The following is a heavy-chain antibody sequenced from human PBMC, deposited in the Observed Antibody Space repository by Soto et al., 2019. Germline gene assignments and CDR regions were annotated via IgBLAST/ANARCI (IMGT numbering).Heavy chain of an antibody. Sequence: ETLSLTCTVSGGSVSSGDYFWSWLRQSPGRRLEWIAYIYYSGSTNYNPSLKSRATISVDTSKSQVSLTLTSMTAADAALYYCARSPNYYYYGFDVWGQGTAVTVSS. CDR1: GGSVSSGDYF. CDR2: IYYSGST. J-gene: IGHJ6*02. V-gene: IGHV4-61*08. CDR3: ARSPNYYYYGFDV. D-gene: IGHD3-10*01.